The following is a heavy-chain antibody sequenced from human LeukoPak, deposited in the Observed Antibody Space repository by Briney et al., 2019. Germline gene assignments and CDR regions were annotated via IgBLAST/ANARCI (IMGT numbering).Heavy chain of an antibody. D-gene: IGHD1-26*01. J-gene: IGHJ4*02. CDR3: AKDGGYRVGATGPNY. CDR1: GFTFSSYA. V-gene: IGHV3-30-3*01. Sequence: GGSLRLSCAASGFTFSSYAMHWVRQAPGKGLEWVAVISYDGSNKYYVDSVKGRFTISRDNSKNTLYLQMNSLRAEDTAVYYCAKDGGYRVGATGPNYWGQGTLVTVSS. CDR2: ISYDGSNK.